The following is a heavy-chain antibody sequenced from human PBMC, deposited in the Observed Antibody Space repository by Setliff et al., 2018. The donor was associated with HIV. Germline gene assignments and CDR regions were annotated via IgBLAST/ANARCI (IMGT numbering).Heavy chain of an antibody. V-gene: IGHV1-46*01. CDR2: INPSGGRT. Sequence: ASVKVSCTASGYTFTSYYMHWVRQAPGQGLEWRGIINPSGGRTSYAQTFQGRVTMTRDTSTSTVYMELSSLRSEDTAVYYCARVISTSCYGGPCRRTPRDYYYYYYMDVWGKGTTVTVSS. CDR1: GYTFTSYY. D-gene: IGHD2-2*01. J-gene: IGHJ6*03. CDR3: ARVISTSCYGGPCRRTPRDYYYYYYMDV.